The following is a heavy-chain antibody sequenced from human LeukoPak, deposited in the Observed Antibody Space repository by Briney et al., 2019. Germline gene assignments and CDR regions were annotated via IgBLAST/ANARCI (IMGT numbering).Heavy chain of an antibody. D-gene: IGHD6-13*01. CDR2: IYSGGST. CDR1: GISVSSNY. J-gene: IGHJ3*02. V-gene: IGHV3-53*01. CDR3: ARKYSSSWSYAFDI. Sequence: GGSLRLSCAASGISVSSNYMNWVRQAPGKGLEWVSVIYSGGSTYYADSVKGRFTISRDNSKNTLYLHMNSLRAEDTAVYYCARKYSSSWSYAFDIWGQGTMVTVSS.